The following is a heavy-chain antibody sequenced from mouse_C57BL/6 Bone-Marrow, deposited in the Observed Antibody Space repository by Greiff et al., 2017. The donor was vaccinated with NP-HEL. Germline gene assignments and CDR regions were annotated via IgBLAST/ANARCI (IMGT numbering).Heavy chain of an antibody. J-gene: IGHJ1*03. CDR1: GFSLTSYA. Sequence: VKLVESGPGLVAPSQSLSITCTVSGFSLTSYAISWVRQPPGKGLEWLGVIWTGGGTNYNSALKSRLSISKDNSKSQVFLKMNSLQTDDTARYYCARRGLLRFYWYFDVWGTGTTVTVSS. CDR2: IWTGGGT. V-gene: IGHV2-9-1*01. D-gene: IGHD1-1*01. CDR3: ARRGLLRFYWYFDV.